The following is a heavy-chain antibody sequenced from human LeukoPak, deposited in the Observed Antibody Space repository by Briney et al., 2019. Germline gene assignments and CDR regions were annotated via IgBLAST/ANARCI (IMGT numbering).Heavy chain of an antibody. V-gene: IGHV1-2*06. Sequence: ASVKVSCKASGYTFTGYYMHWVRQAPGQGLEWMGRINPNSGGTNYAQKFQGRVTMTRDTSISTAYMELSRLRSDDTAVYYCASFWGYSSSSTIVDYWGQGTLATVSS. CDR2: INPNSGGT. CDR3: ASFWGYSSSSTIVDY. J-gene: IGHJ4*02. CDR1: GYTFTGYY. D-gene: IGHD6-6*01.